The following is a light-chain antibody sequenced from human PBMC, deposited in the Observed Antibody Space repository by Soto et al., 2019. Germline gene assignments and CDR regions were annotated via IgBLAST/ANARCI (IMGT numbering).Light chain of an antibody. J-gene: IGKJ1*01. Sequence: DIQMTQSPSTLSASLGDRVTITCLASQSISSWLAWYQQKPGKAPTLLIYAASSLESGVPSRFSGSGSGTEFTLTISSLQPDDFATYYCQQYNSYSWTFGQGTKVDI. CDR2: AAS. CDR3: QQYNSYSWT. CDR1: QSISSW. V-gene: IGKV1-5*03.